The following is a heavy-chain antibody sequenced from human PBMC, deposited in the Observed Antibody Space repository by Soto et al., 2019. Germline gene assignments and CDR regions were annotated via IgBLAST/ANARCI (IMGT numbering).Heavy chain of an antibody. V-gene: IGHV3-30*18. D-gene: IGHD2-15*01. CDR2: ISYDGSNK. Sequence: LRLSCAASGFTFSSYGMHWVRQAPGKGLEWVAVISYDGSNKYYADSVKGRFTISRDNSKNTLYLQMNSLRAEDTAVYYCAKERRGYCSGGSCYLGRYFDLWGRGTLVTVSS. CDR1: GFTFSSYG. J-gene: IGHJ2*01. CDR3: AKERRGYCSGGSCYLGRYFDL.